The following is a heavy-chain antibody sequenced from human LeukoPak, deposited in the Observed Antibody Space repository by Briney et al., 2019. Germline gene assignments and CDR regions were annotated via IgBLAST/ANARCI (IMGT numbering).Heavy chain of an antibody. Sequence: PGGSRRLSCAASGFTFNTSSMNWVRQAPGKGLEWVSYISSRSTTIYYADSVKGRFTISRDNAKNSLYLQMDSLRAEDTAVYYCASSSMTQAPDYWGQGTLVIVSS. D-gene: IGHD2-21*02. J-gene: IGHJ4*02. CDR2: ISSRSTTI. CDR1: GFTFNTSS. V-gene: IGHV3-48*04. CDR3: ASSSMTQAPDY.